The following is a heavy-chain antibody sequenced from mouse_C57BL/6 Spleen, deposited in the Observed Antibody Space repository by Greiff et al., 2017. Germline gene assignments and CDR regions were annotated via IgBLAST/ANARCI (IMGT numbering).Heavy chain of an antibody. Sequence: EVKLVESGGDLVKPGGSLKLSCAASGFTFSSYGMSWVRQTPDKRLEWVATISSGGSYTYYPDSVKGRFTISRDNAKNTLYLQMSSLKSEDTAMYYCARHERAGNYFDYWGQGTTLTVSS. J-gene: IGHJ2*01. V-gene: IGHV5-6*02. CDR1: GFTFSSYG. CDR3: ARHERAGNYFDY. CDR2: ISSGGSYT.